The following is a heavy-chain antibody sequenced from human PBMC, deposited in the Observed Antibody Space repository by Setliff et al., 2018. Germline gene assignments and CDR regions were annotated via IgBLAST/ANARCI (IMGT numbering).Heavy chain of an antibody. J-gene: IGHJ6*03. CDR1: GGTFRSYG. Sequence: VKVSCKASGGTFRSYGISWVRQAPGQGLEWMGGTIPSFGSTNYAQKFQGRVTITTDESTSTGYMELSSLRSEDTAVYFCARESGVVVTTTNYYYYMDVWGEGTTVTVSS. CDR3: ARESGVVVTTTNYYYYMDV. D-gene: IGHD2-21*02. V-gene: IGHV1-69*05. CDR2: TIPSFGST.